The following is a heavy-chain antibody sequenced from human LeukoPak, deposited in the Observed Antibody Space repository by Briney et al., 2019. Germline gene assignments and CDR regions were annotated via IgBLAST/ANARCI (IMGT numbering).Heavy chain of an antibody. D-gene: IGHD1-26*01. CDR1: GYTLTELS. CDR3: AREIGIVASYYFDY. V-gene: IGHV1-24*01. J-gene: IGHJ4*02. Sequence: ASVKVSCKVSGYTLTELSMHWVRQAPGKGLEWMGGFDPEYGETIYAQKFQGRVTMTRDMSTSTVYMELSSLRSEDTAVYYCAREIGIVASYYFDYWGQGTLVTVSS. CDR2: FDPEYGET.